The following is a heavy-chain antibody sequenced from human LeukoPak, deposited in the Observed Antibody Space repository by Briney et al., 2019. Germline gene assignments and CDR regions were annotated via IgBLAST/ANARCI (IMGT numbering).Heavy chain of an antibody. V-gene: IGHV1-18*01. Sequence: ASVKVSCKASGYSFTSYGISWVRQAPGQGLEWMGWVSTHDVNTKYAQKLQGILTLTTDTSTSTAYMELRSLRSDDTAVYYCARDLGYCSSTNCDTFDYWGQGTLVTVSS. D-gene: IGHD2-2*01. CDR1: GYSFTSYG. J-gene: IGHJ4*02. CDR3: ARDLGYCSSTNCDTFDY. CDR2: VSTHDVNT.